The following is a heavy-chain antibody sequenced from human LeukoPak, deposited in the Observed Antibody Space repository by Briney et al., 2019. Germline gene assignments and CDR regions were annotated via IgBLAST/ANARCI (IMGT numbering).Heavy chain of an antibody. V-gene: IGHV3-21*01. CDR2: ISRDSTTYT. Sequence: PGGSLRLSCVASGFFFSGYNMHWVRQTPGKGLEWVSSISRDSTTYTYYADSVKGRFTISRDNTKNSLYLHMNSLRAEDTAVYYCVRPRINDYGGNFDYWGRGTLVTVSS. D-gene: IGHD4-23*01. CDR3: VRPRINDYGGNFDY. J-gene: IGHJ4*02. CDR1: GFFFSGYN.